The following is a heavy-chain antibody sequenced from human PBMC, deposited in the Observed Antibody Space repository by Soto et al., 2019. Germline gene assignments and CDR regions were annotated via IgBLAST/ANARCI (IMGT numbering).Heavy chain of an antibody. CDR2: ISYDASNK. D-gene: IGHD6-13*01. J-gene: IGHJ4*02. CDR1: GFTFSSYA. Sequence: QVQLVESGGGVVQPGRSLRLSCAASGFTFSSYAMHWVRQAPGKGLEWVAIISYDASNKYYADSVKGRFTISRDNSKNTLYLQINSLRAEDTAVYYCARGYSSSSAAFDYWGQGTLVTVSS. CDR3: ARGYSSSSAAFDY. V-gene: IGHV3-30-3*01.